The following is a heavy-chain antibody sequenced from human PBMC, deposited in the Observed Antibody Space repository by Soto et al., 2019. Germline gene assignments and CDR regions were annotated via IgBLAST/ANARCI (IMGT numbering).Heavy chain of an antibody. CDR2: ISNAGFTI. D-gene: IGHD4-17*01. CDR1: GLTFSDYE. V-gene: IGHV3-48*03. Sequence: GGSLRLSCAASGLTFSDYEMNWVCQAPGKGLEWVSYISNAGFTIYYADSVRGRFAISRDNAKNSLYLQMNSLAAGDTAVYYCARAHGDFDYCGQRTLVTVSS. CDR3: ARAHGDFDY. J-gene: IGHJ4*02.